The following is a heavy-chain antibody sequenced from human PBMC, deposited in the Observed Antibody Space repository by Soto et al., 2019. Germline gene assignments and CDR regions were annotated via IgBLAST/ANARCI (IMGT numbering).Heavy chain of an antibody. Sequence: ASVKVSCKTSGFTFNAYRISWVRQAPGQGLEWMGWISGYNGITNYAQKFQGRVTMTTDTSTSTAYMELRSLRTDDTAVYHCARDRWGVDKPVDMNWFDPWGQGTPVTVSS. CDR3: ARDRWGVDKPVDMNWFDP. V-gene: IGHV1-18*01. J-gene: IGHJ5*02. CDR1: GFTFNAYR. CDR2: ISGYNGIT. D-gene: IGHD5-12*01.